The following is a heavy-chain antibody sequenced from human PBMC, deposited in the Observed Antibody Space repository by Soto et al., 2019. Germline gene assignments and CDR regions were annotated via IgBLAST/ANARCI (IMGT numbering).Heavy chain of an antibody. J-gene: IGHJ6*02. CDR3: ARATKYLYGLDV. V-gene: IGHV3-33*01. D-gene: IGHD5-12*01. CDR1: GFTFSSYT. CDR2: IWYDGSKQ. Sequence: QVQLVESGGGVVQPGRSLRLSCAASGFTFSSYTMHWVRQAPGKGLQWVAVIWYDGSKQYYADSVKGRFTISRDNSKNTLYLQMNSLSGEDTAVYYCARATKYLYGLDVWGQGTTVTVSS.